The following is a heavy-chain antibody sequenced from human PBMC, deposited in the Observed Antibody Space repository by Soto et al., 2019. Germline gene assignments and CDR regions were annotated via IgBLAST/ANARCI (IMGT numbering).Heavy chain of an antibody. J-gene: IGHJ4*02. CDR3: ARGRNLNAREPYFDY. CDR1: GFTFSSYG. CDR2: IWYDGSNK. D-gene: IGHD4-4*01. Sequence: GGSLRLSCAPSGFTFSSYGMHWVRQAPGKGLEWVAVIWYDGSNKYYADSVKGRFTISRDNSKNTLYLQMNSLRAEDTAVYYCARGRNLNAREPYFDYWGQGTLVTRLL. V-gene: IGHV3-33*01.